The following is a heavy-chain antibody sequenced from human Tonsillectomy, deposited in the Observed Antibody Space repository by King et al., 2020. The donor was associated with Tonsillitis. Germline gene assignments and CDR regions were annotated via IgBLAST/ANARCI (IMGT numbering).Heavy chain of an antibody. D-gene: IGHD6-6*01. CDR1: GGSISSYY. CDR3: ARDSSSSPPFYYYYMDV. J-gene: IGHJ6*03. Sequence: QLQESGPGLVKPSETLSLTCTVSGGSISSYYWSWIRQPPGKGLEWIGYIYYSGSTTYNPSLKSRVTISVDTSKNQFSLKVSSVTAADTAVYYCARDSSSSPPFYYYYMDVRGKGTTVTVSS. V-gene: IGHV4-59*01. CDR2: IYYSGST.